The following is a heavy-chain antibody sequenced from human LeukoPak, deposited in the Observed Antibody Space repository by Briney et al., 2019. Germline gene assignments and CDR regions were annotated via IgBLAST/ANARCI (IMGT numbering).Heavy chain of an antibody. D-gene: IGHD2-21*02. CDR2: INPRGGST. CDR1: GXTXXXXX. Sequence: RASVKVSCKASGXTXXXXXXXWVRXAPXXXXXXXXIINPRGGSTSYAQKFQGRVTMTRDTSTSTVYMELSSLRSEDTAVYYCARGEDIVVVTAIDYWGQGTLVTVSS. J-gene: IGHJ4*02. V-gene: IGHV1-46*01. CDR3: ARGEDIVVVTAIDY.